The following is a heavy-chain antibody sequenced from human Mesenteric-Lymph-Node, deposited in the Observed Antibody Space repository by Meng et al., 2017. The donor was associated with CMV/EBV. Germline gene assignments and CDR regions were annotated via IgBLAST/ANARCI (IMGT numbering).Heavy chain of an antibody. Sequence: GLTFSNVWMSWVRQAPGKGLEWVGSIKSNTDGGTTDYAAPVKGRFTISRDDSTNTLYLQMNSLKTEDTALYYCTTHDYGARYRYFDLWGRGTLVTVSS. D-gene: IGHD4-17*01. CDR3: TTHDYGARYRYFDL. J-gene: IGHJ2*01. CDR2: IKSNTDGGTT. V-gene: IGHV3-15*01. CDR1: GLTFSNVW.